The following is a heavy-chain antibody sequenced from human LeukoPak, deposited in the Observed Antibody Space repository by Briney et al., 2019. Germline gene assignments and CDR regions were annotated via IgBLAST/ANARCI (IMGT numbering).Heavy chain of an antibody. CDR1: GFTFSSYW. Sequence: PGGSLRLSCAASGFTFSSYWMHWVRHAPGKGLVWVSRINSDGSSTSYADSVKGRFTISRDNAKNMLYLQMNSLRAEDTAVYYCARDSTSSWYRDAFDIWGQGTMVTVSS. CDR3: ARDSTSSWYRDAFDI. V-gene: IGHV3-74*01. D-gene: IGHD6-13*01. CDR2: INSDGSST. J-gene: IGHJ3*02.